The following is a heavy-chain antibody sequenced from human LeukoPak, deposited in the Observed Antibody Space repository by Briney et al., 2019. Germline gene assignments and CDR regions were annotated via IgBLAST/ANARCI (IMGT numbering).Heavy chain of an antibody. CDR2: IYYSGST. Sequence: PSETLSLTCTVSGGSISSYYWSWIRQPPGKGLEWIGYIYYSGSTNYNPSLKSRVTISVDTSKNQSSLKLSSVTAADTAVYYCASSLRFLEWYAFDIWGQGTMVTVSS. J-gene: IGHJ3*02. V-gene: IGHV4-59*01. CDR1: GGSISSYY. CDR3: ASSLRFLEWYAFDI. D-gene: IGHD3-3*01.